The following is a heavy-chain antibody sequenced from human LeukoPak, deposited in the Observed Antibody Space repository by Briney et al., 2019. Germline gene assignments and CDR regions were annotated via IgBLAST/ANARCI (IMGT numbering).Heavy chain of an antibody. Sequence: SETLSLTCGVSGYSISSGYQWAWIRQSPGKGLEWIGSIYHSGTAHYNPSLKSRVTISVETSKNQFSLNMYSVTAADTAVYYCARDPRWLTPDCTSTSCYENYFDPWGQGTLVTVSS. D-gene: IGHD2-2*01. CDR2: IYHSGTA. J-gene: IGHJ5*02. CDR3: ARDPRWLTPDCTSTSCYENYFDP. CDR1: GYSISSGYQ. V-gene: IGHV4-38-2*02.